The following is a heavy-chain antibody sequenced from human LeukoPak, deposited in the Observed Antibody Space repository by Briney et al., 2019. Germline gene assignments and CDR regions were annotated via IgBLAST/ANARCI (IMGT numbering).Heavy chain of an antibody. D-gene: IGHD1-26*01. Sequence: GSLRLSWAASGFPFSSYTMHWVRPAPGKGLEWVAVISYDGSNKYYADSVKGRFTISRDNSKNTLYLQMNSLRAEDTAVYYCAKWSPTTARWGQGTLVTVSS. J-gene: IGHJ4*02. CDR1: GFPFSSYT. V-gene: IGHV3-30-3*02. CDR2: ISYDGSNK. CDR3: AKWSPTTAR.